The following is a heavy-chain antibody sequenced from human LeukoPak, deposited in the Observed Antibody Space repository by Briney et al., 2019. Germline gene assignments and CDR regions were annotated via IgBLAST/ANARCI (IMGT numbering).Heavy chain of an antibody. D-gene: IGHD1-14*01. J-gene: IGHJ5*02. V-gene: IGHV1-46*01. CDR1: GYTFTSYY. Sequence: GASVKVSCKASGYTFTSYYMHWVRQAPGQGLEWMGIINPSGGSTSYAQKFQGRVTMTRDMSASTVYMELNSLRSDDTAIYYCARERGHSERDRGWFEAWGQGTLVTVSS. CDR3: ARERGHSERDRGWFEA. CDR2: INPSGGST.